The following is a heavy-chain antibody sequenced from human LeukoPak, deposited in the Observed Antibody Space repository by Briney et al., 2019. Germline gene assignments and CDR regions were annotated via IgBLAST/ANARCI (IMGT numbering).Heavy chain of an antibody. CDR2: ISWNSGSI. Sequence: GGSLRLSCAASGFTFDDYAMHWVRQAPGKGLEWVSGISWNSGSIGYADSVKGRFTISRDNAKNSLYLQMNSLRAEDTALYYCAKDISSSWPQTPFDYWDQGTLVTVSS. CDR3: AKDISSSWPQTPFDY. V-gene: IGHV3-9*01. J-gene: IGHJ4*02. D-gene: IGHD6-13*01. CDR1: GFTFDDYA.